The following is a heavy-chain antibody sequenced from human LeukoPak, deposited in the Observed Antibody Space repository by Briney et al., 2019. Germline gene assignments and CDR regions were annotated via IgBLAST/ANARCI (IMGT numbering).Heavy chain of an antibody. D-gene: IGHD5-18*01. J-gene: IGHJ6*02. CDR1: GNYW. V-gene: IGHV3-74*01. Sequence: PGGSLRLSRAASGNYWMHWVRQAPGKGLVWVSHINSDGSITSYADSVKGRFTISRDNAKNTLYLQMNSLRAEDTAVYYCARDAVDTTNAVWGQGTTVTVSS. CDR3: ARDAVDTTNAV. CDR2: INSDGSIT.